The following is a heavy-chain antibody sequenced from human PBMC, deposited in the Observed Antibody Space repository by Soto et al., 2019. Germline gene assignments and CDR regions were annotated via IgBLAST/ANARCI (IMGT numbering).Heavy chain of an antibody. D-gene: IGHD2-8*01. CDR1: GYSFTDYH. J-gene: IGHJ6*02. CDR2: INPKSGGT. CDR3: ARGDSTDCSNGVCSFFYNHDMDV. V-gene: IGHV1-2*04. Sequence: GASVKVSCKASGYSFTDYHIHWVRQAPGQGLEWLVRINPKSGGTSTAQKFQGWVTMTTDTSISTASMELTRLTSDDTAIYYCARGDSTDCSNGVCSFFYNHDMDVWGQGPTVTVSS.